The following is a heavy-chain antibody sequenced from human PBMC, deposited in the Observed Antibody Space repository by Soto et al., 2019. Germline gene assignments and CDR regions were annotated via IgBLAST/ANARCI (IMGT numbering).Heavy chain of an antibody. J-gene: IGHJ6*02. D-gene: IGHD6-13*01. Sequence: GGSLRLCCAASGFTFSSYAMHWVRQAPGKGLEWVAVISYDGSNKYYADSVKGRFTISRDNSKNTLYLQMNSLRAEDTAVYYCAREQAAGKSYYYYGMDVWGQGTTVTVSS. CDR3: AREQAAGKSYYYYGMDV. CDR2: ISYDGSNK. CDR1: GFTFSSYA. V-gene: IGHV3-30-3*01.